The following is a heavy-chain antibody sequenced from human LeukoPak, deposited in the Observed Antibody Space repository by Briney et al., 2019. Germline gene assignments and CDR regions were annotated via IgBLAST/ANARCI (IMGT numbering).Heavy chain of an antibody. J-gene: IGHJ3*02. CDR1: GYTFTNYG. D-gene: IGHD3-22*01. CDR2: ISAYNGNT. Sequence: ASVTVSCKASGYTFTNYGINWLRQAPGQGLEWMGWISAYNGNTNYAQRLQGRVTMTTDTSTSTAYMELRSLKSDDTAVYYCASLKNYYDSSGYLVTDAFDIWGQGTMVTVSS. V-gene: IGHV1-18*01. CDR3: ASLKNYYDSSGYLVTDAFDI.